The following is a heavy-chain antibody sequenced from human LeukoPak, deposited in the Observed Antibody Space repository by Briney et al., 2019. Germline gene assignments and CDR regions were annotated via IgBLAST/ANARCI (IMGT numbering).Heavy chain of an antibody. CDR3: TRDPDG. Sequence: GGSLRLSCAASGFTVTNYYMSWVRQAPGKGLEWVSVIYSGGDTFHADSVKGRFTLSRDNSKNILYLQMDSLRAEDTAVYYCTRDPDGWGQGTLVTVSS. CDR2: IYSGGDT. CDR1: GFTVTNYY. V-gene: IGHV3-66*01. J-gene: IGHJ4*02.